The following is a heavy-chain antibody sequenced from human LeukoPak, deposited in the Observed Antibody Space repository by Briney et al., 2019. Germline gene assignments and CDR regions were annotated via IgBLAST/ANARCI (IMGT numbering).Heavy chain of an antibody. CDR3: ASSPYSSSSAYFNY. V-gene: IGHV4-34*01. CDR2: INHSGST. Sequence: SETLSLTCAVYGGSFSGYYWSWIRQPPGKGLEWIGEINHSGSTNYNPSLKSRVTISVDTSKNQFSLKLSSVSAADTALYYCASSPYSSSSAYFNYWGQGSLVTVSS. CDR1: GGSFSGYY. J-gene: IGHJ4*02. D-gene: IGHD6-6*01.